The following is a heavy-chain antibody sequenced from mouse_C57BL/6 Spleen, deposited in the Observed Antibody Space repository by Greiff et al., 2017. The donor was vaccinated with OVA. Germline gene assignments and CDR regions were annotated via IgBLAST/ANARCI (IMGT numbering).Heavy chain of an antibody. V-gene: IGHV1-53*01. D-gene: IGHD2-4*01. J-gene: IGHJ4*01. Sequence: QVQLQQPGPELVKPGASVKLSCKASGYTFTSYWMHWVKQRPGQGLEWIGNINPSNGGTNYNEKFKSKATLTVDKSSSTAYMQLSSLTSEDSAVYYCARWRYDYGNAMDYWGQGTSVTVSS. CDR3: ARWRYDYGNAMDY. CDR2: INPSNGGT. CDR1: GYTFTSYW.